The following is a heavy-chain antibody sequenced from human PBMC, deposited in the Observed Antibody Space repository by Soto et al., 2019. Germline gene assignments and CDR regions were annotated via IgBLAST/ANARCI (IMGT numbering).Heavy chain of an antibody. CDR3: ARRVEMAGLGY. CDR1: GYAFANYH. J-gene: IGHJ4*02. V-gene: IGHV1-69*13. Sequence: ASVKVSCKASGYAFANYHMHWVRQAPGQGLEWMGGIIPIFGTANYAQKFQGRVTITADESTSTAYMELSSLRSEDTAVYYCARRVEMAGLGYWGQGTLVTVSS. CDR2: IIPIFGTA.